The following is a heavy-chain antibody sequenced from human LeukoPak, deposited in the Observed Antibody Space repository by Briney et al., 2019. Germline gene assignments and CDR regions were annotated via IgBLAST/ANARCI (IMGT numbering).Heavy chain of an antibody. J-gene: IGHJ4*02. CDR3: AKGGITMIVVEGGDYFDY. CDR1: GFTFDDYA. V-gene: IGHV3-9*01. Sequence: PGGSLRLSCAASGFTFDDYAMHWVRQAPGKGLEWVSGISWNSGSIGYADSVKGRFTISRDNAKNSLYLQMNSLRAEDTALYYCAKGGITMIVVEGGDYFDYWGQGTLVTVSS. D-gene: IGHD3-22*01. CDR2: ISWNSGSI.